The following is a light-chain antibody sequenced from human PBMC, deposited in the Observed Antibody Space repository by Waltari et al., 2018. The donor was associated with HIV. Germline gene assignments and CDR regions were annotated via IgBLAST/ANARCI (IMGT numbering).Light chain of an antibody. V-gene: IGLV1-44*01. CDR2: RNN. CDR1: SSNIGSKT. Sequence: QSVLTHPPSASGTPGTRVTISCPGSSSNIGSKTLNWYQHLPGTAPKLLIYRNNQRPSGVPDRFSGSKSGTSASLAISGLQSEDEADYYCAAWDDSLNGRVVFGGGTKLTVL. J-gene: IGLJ2*01. CDR3: AAWDDSLNGRVV.